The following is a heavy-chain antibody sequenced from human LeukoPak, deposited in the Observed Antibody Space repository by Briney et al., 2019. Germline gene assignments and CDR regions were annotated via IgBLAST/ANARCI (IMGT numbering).Heavy chain of an antibody. CDR3: ARGRAQNPLGYMDV. V-gene: IGHV3-48*03. Sequence: VGSLRLSCAASGFTFSSYEMNWVRQAPGKGLEWVSYISSSGSTIYYADPVKGRFTISRDNAKNSLYLQMNSLRAEDTAVYYCARGRAQNPLGYMDVWGKGTTVTVSS. CDR1: GFTFSSYE. J-gene: IGHJ6*03. D-gene: IGHD7-27*01. CDR2: ISSSGSTI.